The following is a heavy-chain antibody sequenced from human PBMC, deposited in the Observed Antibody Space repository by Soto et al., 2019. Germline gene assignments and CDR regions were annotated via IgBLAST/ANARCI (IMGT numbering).Heavy chain of an antibody. J-gene: IGHJ4*02. V-gene: IGHV1-8*01. Sequence: ASVKVSCKASGYTFSIYDINWVRQATGQGLEWMGWMNPNSGNTGYAQKFQGRVTMTRDTSINTAYMELNSLRAEDTAVYYCARDPYYGDYVFDYWGQGTLVTVSS. CDR1: GYTFSIYD. CDR2: MNPNSGNT. CDR3: ARDPYYGDYVFDY. D-gene: IGHD4-17*01.